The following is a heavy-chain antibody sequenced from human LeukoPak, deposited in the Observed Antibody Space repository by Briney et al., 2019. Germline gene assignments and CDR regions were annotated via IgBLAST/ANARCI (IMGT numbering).Heavy chain of an antibody. CDR1: GFKFVDYG. CDR3: ARDRCSSTSCYNTPNWFDP. Sequence: GGSLRLSCAASGFKFVDYGMSWVRQVPGKGLEWVSGINWSGGSRGYADSVKGRFTISRDNAKNSVYLQMNSLRSEDTAFYHCARDRCSSTSCYNTPNWFDPWGQGTLVTVSS. J-gene: IGHJ5*02. D-gene: IGHD2-2*02. V-gene: IGHV3-20*01. CDR2: INWSGGSR.